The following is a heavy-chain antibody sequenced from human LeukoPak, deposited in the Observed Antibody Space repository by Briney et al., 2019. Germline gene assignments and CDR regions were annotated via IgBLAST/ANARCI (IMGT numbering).Heavy chain of an antibody. CDR2: IYDGGST. CDR1: GGSVNSYC. V-gene: IGHV4-4*07. Sequence: SETLSLTCTVSGGSVNSYCLSWIRQPAGKALEWIGRIYDGGSTNYNPSLKSRVTMSVDTSKNQISLKLKSVTAADTAVYYCARDSGTSGEVNYDRWGQGALVTVSS. D-gene: IGHD3-10*01. CDR3: ARDSGTSGEVNYDR. J-gene: IGHJ5*02.